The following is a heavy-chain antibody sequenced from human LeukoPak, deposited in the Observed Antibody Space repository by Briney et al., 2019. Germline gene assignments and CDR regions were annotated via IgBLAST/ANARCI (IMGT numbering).Heavy chain of an antibody. J-gene: IGHJ4*02. CDR3: AREDFWSGNSDY. D-gene: IGHD3-3*01. CDR1: GGSISSGSYY. Sequence: SETLSLTCTVSGGSISSGSYYWSWIRQPAGKGLEWIGRIYTSGSTNYNPSLKSRVTISVDTSKNQFSLKLSSVTAADTAVYYWAREDFWSGNSDYWGQGTLVTVSS. V-gene: IGHV4-61*02. CDR2: IYTSGST.